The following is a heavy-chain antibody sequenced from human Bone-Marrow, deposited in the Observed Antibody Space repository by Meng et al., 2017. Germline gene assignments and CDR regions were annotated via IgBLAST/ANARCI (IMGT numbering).Heavy chain of an antibody. V-gene: IGHV4-39*01. CDR1: GGSISTSGYY. D-gene: IGHD6-19*01. Sequence: QPQLQESGPGLVRHSEALSLTCSVSGGSISTSGYYWGWIRQPPGKGLEWIGSIGHSGFTYYTPSLKSRVTVSIDTSRNQFSLWLTSVTAADTAVYYCVRSSAWVRTGFDPWGQGTLVTVSS. CDR3: VRSSAWVRTGFDP. J-gene: IGHJ5*02. CDR2: IGHSGFT.